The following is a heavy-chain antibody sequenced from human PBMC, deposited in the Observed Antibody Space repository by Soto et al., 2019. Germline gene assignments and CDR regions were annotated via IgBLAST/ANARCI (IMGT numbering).Heavy chain of an antibody. CDR1: GYRFTNHW. CDR2: IYPGDSDT. D-gene: IGHD2-2*01. V-gene: IGHV5-51*01. J-gene: IGHJ6*04. CDR3: ARSVEPVAIFGMDV. Sequence: PGESLKISCKGSGYRFTNHWIGWVRQMPGKGLEWMGIIYPGDSDTRYSPYFQGQVTISADKSISTAYLQWSSLKASDTAMYYCARSVEPVAIFGMDVWGKGTTVTVSS.